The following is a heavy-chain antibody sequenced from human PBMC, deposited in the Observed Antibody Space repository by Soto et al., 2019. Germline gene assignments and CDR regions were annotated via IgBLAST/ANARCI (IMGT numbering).Heavy chain of an antibody. CDR2: VYSSGTT. Sequence: SETLSLTCSVSGGSINSYWWSWIRQPAGKGLEWIGRVYSSGTTDYNPSLNSRATMSVETSKNQFSLKLSSVTAADTAVYYCARDIGSFAYGEGYWGQGIQVTVPQ. CDR3: ARDIGSFAYGEGY. D-gene: IGHD3-10*01. V-gene: IGHV4-4*07. J-gene: IGHJ4*02. CDR1: GGSINSYW.